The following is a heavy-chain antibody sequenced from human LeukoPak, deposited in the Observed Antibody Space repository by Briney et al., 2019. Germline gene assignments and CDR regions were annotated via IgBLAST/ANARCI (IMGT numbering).Heavy chain of an antibody. J-gene: IGHJ4*02. D-gene: IGHD5/OR15-5a*01. V-gene: IGHV3-30*02. CDR3: VKDAPPLQSN. CDR2: ILSDGTTD. Sequence: GGSLRLSCAASASPSTVTCNSYGVNWVRQAPGRGLEWVALILSDGTTDYYTDSVKGRFTVSRDDSKNTVYLQLSSLRPGDTAVYYCVKDAPPLQSNWGQGYQVTVSS. CDR1: ASPSTVTCNSYG.